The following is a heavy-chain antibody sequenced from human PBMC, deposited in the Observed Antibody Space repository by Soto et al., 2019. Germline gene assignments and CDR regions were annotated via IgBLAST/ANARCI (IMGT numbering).Heavy chain of an antibody. D-gene: IGHD6-13*01. Sequence: PSQTLSLTCAISGDSVSSNSAAWNWIRQSPSRGLEWLGRTYYRSKWYNDYAVSVKSRITINPDTSKNQFSLQLNSVTPEDTAVYYCAKEGDSSGWYFSRGYYYYYGMEVWGQGTTVTVSS. J-gene: IGHJ6*02. CDR3: AKEGDSSGWYFSRGYYYYYGMEV. CDR1: GDSVSSNSAA. V-gene: IGHV6-1*01. CDR2: TYYRSKWYN.